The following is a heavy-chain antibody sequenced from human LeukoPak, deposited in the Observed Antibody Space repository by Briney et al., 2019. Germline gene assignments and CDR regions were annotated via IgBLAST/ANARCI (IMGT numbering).Heavy chain of an antibody. CDR3: AKDRVAGFSSSPFDY. Sequence: GGSLRLSCAASGLIFSSYGMHWVRQAPGKGLEWVAFIRFDGSNKYYADSVKGRFTISRDNSKNTLYLQLNSLRAEDTAVYYCAKDRVAGFSSSPFDYWGQGTLVTVSS. D-gene: IGHD6-13*01. J-gene: IGHJ4*02. V-gene: IGHV3-30*02. CDR2: IRFDGSNK. CDR1: GLIFSSYG.